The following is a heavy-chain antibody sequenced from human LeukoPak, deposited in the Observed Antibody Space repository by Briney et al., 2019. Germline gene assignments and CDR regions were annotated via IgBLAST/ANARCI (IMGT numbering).Heavy chain of an antibody. J-gene: IGHJ6*03. D-gene: IGHD2-2*01. Sequence: ASVNVSCTASGYTFTGYYMHWVRQAPGQGLEWMGWINPNSGGTNYAQKFKGRVTMTRDTSISTAYMELSRLRSDDTAVYYCARSGGYCSSTSCRYYYYYYYMDVWGKGTTVTVSS. CDR1: GYTFTGYY. CDR2: INPNSGGT. V-gene: IGHV1-2*02. CDR3: ARSGGYCSSTSCRYYYYYYYMDV.